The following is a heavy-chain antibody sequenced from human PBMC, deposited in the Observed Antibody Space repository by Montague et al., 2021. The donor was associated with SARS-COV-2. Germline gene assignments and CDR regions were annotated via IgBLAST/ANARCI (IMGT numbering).Heavy chain of an antibody. J-gene: IGHJ5*02. CDR2: IYYSGST. D-gene: IGHD5-12*01. CDR1: GGSISSSSYY. CDR3: ARGDSGSEDPTGFDP. V-gene: IGHV4-39*01. Sequence: SETLSLTCTVSGGSISSSSYYWGWIRQPPGKGLEWIVSIYYSGSTYYNPSLKSRVTISVDTSKNQFSLKLSSVTAADTAVYYCARGDSGSEDPTGFDPWGQGTLVTVSS.